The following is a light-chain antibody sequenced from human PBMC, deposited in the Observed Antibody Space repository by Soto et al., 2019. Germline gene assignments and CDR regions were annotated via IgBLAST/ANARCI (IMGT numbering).Light chain of an antibody. J-gene: IGKJ4*01. V-gene: IGKV3-20*01. CDR2: GAS. Sequence: EIVLTQSPGTLSLSPGERATLSCRASQSVSSIYLAWYQQKPGQAPRLLIDGASSRPTGIADRFSGSGSGTDFTLTISRLEPEDCAVYYCLQYGSSALTFCGGTKVEIK. CDR1: QSVSSIY. CDR3: LQYGSSALT.